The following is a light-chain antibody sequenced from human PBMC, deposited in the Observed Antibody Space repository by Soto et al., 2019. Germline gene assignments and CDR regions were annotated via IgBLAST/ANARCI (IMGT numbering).Light chain of an antibody. J-gene: IGLJ2*01. CDR1: SSDVGGYNY. CDR2: EVS. V-gene: IGLV2-14*01. Sequence: QSVLTQPASVSGSPGQSITISCTGTSSDVGGYNYVSWYQQHPGKAPKLMIYEVSNRPSGVSNRFSGSKSANTASLTISGLQAVDEADYYCTSYTSSSTVVFGGGTKLTVL. CDR3: TSYTSSSTVV.